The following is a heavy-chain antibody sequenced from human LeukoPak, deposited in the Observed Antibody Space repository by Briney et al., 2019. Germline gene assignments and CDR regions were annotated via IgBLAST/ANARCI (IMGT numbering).Heavy chain of an antibody. D-gene: IGHD1-1*01. Sequence: SETLSLTCDVYGGSFSGYYWSWIRRSPGKGLEWIGEINHSGSTNYNPSLKSRVTISVDTSKNQFSLKLSSVTAADTAVYYCARGSGGERAFDIWGQGTMVTVSS. CDR2: INHSGST. CDR1: GGSFSGYY. J-gene: IGHJ3*02. V-gene: IGHV4-34*01. CDR3: ARGSGGERAFDI.